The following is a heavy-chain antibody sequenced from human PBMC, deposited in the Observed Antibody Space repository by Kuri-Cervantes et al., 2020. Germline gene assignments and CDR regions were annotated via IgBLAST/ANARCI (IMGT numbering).Heavy chain of an antibody. CDR3: AREIAAAGIRWFDP. Sequence: ASVKVSCKASGGTFSSYAISWVRQAPGQGLEWMGWISAYNGNTNYAQKLQGRVTMTTDTSTSTAYMELRSLRSDDTAVYYCAREIAAAGIRWFDPWGQGTLVTVSS. J-gene: IGHJ5*02. V-gene: IGHV1-18*01. CDR1: GGTFSSYA. D-gene: IGHD6-13*01. CDR2: ISAYNGNT.